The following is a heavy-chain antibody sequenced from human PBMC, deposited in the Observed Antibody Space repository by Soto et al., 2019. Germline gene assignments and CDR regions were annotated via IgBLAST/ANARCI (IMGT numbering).Heavy chain of an antibody. J-gene: IGHJ3*02. V-gene: IGHV4-34*01. Sequence: TLSLTCAFDCFSYHDHYWCWFRQAPGKGLEWIGEIHHSGTTNYNPSLQSRVTITLDRSKNQFTLRLSSMTAADAAVYYCANDYGDYRNDAFDIWSPGTRVT. D-gene: IGHD4-17*01. CDR2: IHHSGTT. CDR3: ANDYGDYRNDAFDI. CDR1: CFSYHDHY.